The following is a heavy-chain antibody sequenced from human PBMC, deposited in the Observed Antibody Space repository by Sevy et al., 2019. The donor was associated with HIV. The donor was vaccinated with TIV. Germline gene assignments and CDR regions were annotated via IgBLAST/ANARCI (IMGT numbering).Heavy chain of an antibody. Sequence: ASVKVSCKASGYTFTGYYMHWVRQAPGHGLEWMGWINPNSGGTNYAQKFQGRVTMTRDTSISTAYMELSRLRSDDTAVYYCARDPDSYCSSTSCLGSAFDIWGQGTMVTVSS. V-gene: IGHV1-2*02. CDR3: ARDPDSYCSSTSCLGSAFDI. CDR2: INPNSGGT. D-gene: IGHD2-2*01. J-gene: IGHJ3*02. CDR1: GYTFTGYY.